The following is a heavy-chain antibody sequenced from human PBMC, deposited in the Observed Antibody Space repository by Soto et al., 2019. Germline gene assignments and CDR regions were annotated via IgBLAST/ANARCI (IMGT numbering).Heavy chain of an antibody. CDR2: IKSKTDCGTT. Sequence: GSLRLSCGAFGFTFSNAWLTWVRQAPGKGPEWGGRIKSKTDCGTTDYAAPVKGSFTISRDDTKNTLYLQMNSLKTEDTAVYYYTTDPSYSYCYYGMDVWGQGTTVTVS. D-gene: IGHD1-26*01. V-gene: IGHV3-15*01. J-gene: IGHJ6*02. CDR1: GFTFSNAW. CDR3: TTDPSYSYCYYGMDV.